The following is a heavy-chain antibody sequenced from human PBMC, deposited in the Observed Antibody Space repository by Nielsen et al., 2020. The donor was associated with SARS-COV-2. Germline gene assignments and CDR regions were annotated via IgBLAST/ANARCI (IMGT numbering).Heavy chain of an antibody. D-gene: IGHD3-3*01. V-gene: IGHV3-21*01. CDR3: ARAIRDFWSEPPADY. J-gene: IGHJ4*02. Sequence: GGSLRLSCAASGFTFSSYSMNWVRQAPGKGLEWVSSISSSSSYIYYADSVKGRFTISRDNAKNSLYLQMNSLRAEDTAVYYCARAIRDFWSEPPADYWGQGTLVTVSS. CDR2: ISSSSSYI. CDR1: GFTFSSYS.